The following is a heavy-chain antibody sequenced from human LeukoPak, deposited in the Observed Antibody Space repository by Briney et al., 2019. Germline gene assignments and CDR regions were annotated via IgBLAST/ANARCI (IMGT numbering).Heavy chain of an antibody. D-gene: IGHD4-23*01. V-gene: IGHV4-31*03. Sequence: PSETLSLTCSVTGVSISSGGYSWNWFRQHPGKGLEWIGYIYYSGSTYYNPSLKSRVTISVDTSKNQFSLKLSSVTAADTAVYYCARAERFSGNSGWFDPWGQGTLVTVSS. CDR2: IYYSGST. CDR1: GVSISSGGYS. CDR3: ARAERFSGNSGWFDP. J-gene: IGHJ5*02.